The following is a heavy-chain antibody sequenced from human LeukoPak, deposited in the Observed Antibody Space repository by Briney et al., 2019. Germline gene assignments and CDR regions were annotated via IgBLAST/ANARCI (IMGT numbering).Heavy chain of an antibody. Sequence: SETLSLTCTVSGASISDFYWSWIRQSPEKGLEWLGYIFHTGSTNYNPSVKSRVTISMDTSKNRFSLRLNSVTAADTAVYYCARHPQEFRSDWFDPWGQGTLVTVSS. V-gene: IGHV4-59*08. J-gene: IGHJ5*02. CDR3: ARHPQEFRSDWFDP. CDR2: IFHTGST. D-gene: IGHD3-10*01. CDR1: GASISDFY.